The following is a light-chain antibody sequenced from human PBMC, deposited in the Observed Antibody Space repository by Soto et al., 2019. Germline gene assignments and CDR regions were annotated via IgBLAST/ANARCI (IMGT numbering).Light chain of an antibody. J-gene: IGLJ1*01. Sequence: QSALTQPASVSGSPGQSITISCTGTSSDVGGYNYVSCYQQHPGKAPKLMIYEVSNRPSGVSNRFSGSKSGNTASLTISGLQAEDEADYHCSSYTSSSTYVFGTGTKLTVL. CDR2: EVS. V-gene: IGLV2-14*01. CDR3: SSYTSSSTYV. CDR1: SSDVGGYNY.